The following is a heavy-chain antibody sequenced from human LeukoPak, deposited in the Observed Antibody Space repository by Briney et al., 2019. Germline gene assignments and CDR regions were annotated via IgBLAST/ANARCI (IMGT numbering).Heavy chain of an antibody. Sequence: PSETLSLTCTVSSGSINSSSYFWAWIRQPPGKGLEWIGNIYYSGRTYFNPSLWSRVTISLDTSKNQFSLKLSSVTAADTAVYYCARHYSSYNNGWYSYWYFDLWGRGTLVTVSS. CDR3: ARHYSSYNNGWYSYWYFDL. CDR1: SGSINSSSYF. CDR2: IYYSGRT. J-gene: IGHJ2*01. V-gene: IGHV4-39*01. D-gene: IGHD6-19*01.